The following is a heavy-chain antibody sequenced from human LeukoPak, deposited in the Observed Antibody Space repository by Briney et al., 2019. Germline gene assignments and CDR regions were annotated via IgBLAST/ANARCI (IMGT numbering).Heavy chain of an antibody. D-gene: IGHD6-13*01. J-gene: IGHJ4*02. CDR1: GYTFTGYY. CDR3: ARDRPHTDAWYEGRDY. CDR2: INPNSGDT. Sequence: LVASVKVSCKASGYTFTGYYMHWVRQAPGQGLEWMGWINPNSGDTNYAQKFQGRVTMTSDTSISTAYMELNRLTYDDTAVYYCARDRPHTDAWYEGRDYWGQGTLVTVSS. V-gene: IGHV1-2*03.